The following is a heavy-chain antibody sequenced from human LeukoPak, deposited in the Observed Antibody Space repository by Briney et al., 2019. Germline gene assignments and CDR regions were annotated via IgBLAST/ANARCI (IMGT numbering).Heavy chain of an antibody. Sequence: SETLSLTCAVYGGSFSGYYWSWIRQPPGKGLEWIGEINHSGSTNYNPSLKSRVTISVDTSKNQFSLKLSSVTAADTAVYYCARGLKQITRYCYDSSGYYFDYWGQGTLVTVSS. D-gene: IGHD3-22*01. CDR1: GGSFSGYY. J-gene: IGHJ4*02. CDR2: INHSGST. V-gene: IGHV4-34*01. CDR3: ARGLKQITRYCYDSSGYYFDY.